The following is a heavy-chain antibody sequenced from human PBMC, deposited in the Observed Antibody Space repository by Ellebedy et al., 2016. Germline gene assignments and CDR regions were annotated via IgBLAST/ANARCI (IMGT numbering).Heavy chain of an antibody. CDR1: GYTFTSYG. V-gene: IGHV1-18*01. CDR2: ISAYNGNT. J-gene: IGHJ4*02. D-gene: IGHD3-10*01. CDR3: ARDRAFGEGYVPGRSLFPFDY. Sequence: ASVKVSCKASGYTFTSYGISWVRQAPGQGLEWMGWISAYNGNTNYAQKFQGRVTITRDTSASTAYMELSSLRSDDTAVYYCARDRAFGEGYVPGRSLFPFDYWGQGTLVTVSS.